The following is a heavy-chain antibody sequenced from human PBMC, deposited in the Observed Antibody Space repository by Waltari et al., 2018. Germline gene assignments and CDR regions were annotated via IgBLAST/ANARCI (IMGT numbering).Heavy chain of an antibody. D-gene: IGHD2-2*01. CDR3: ARDHIPGAGYVPFDL. V-gene: IGHV1-2*02. J-gene: IGHJ3*01. CDR1: GYTFTDYH. Sequence: QVQLLQSGAEVKKPGAAVTVSCKAAGYTFTDYHVHWVRQAPGQGLEWMGWINPNTGATHYAQKFQGRVTLTRDTSITTAYMEFSSLRSDDTALFYCARDHIPGAGYVPFDLWGQGTLVTVSS. CDR2: INPNTGAT.